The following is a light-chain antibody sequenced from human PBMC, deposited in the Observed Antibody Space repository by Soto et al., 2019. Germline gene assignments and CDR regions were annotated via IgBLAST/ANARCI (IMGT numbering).Light chain of an antibody. V-gene: IGKV1-27*01. J-gene: IGKJ3*01. CDR3: QEYNSAPLT. CDR1: QGIRNY. Sequence: DIQMTQSPSSLSASVGDRVTITCRASQGIRNYLAWYQQKPGKDPKLLIYAASVLQSGVPSRFSGSGSGTDFTLTISSLQPEDGATYYCQEYNSAPLTFGPGTKVDIK. CDR2: AAS.